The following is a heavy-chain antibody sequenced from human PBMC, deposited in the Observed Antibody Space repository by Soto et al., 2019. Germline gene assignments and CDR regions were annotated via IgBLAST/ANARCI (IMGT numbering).Heavy chain of an antibody. CDR1: GFVFTNFW. D-gene: IGHD6-13*01. J-gene: IGHJ4*02. CDR2: IDTSGHST. Sequence: PGGSLRLSCEASGFVFTNFWMHWVRHLPGKGLVWVARIDTSGHSTNYAESVKGRFTISRDNAKNTVSLQMNSLRVEDTGVYYCAKDSWYFDLWSQGSQVTVS. CDR3: AKDSWYFDL. V-gene: IGHV3-74*01.